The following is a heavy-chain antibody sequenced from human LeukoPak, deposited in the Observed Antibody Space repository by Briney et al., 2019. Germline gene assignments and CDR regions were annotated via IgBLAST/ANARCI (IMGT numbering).Heavy chain of an antibody. V-gene: IGHV3-20*04. Sequence: PGGSLRLSCVASAFTFDDYGMSWVRQAPGKGLEWVSGINWTGGSTAYADSVKGRFTISRDNAKNSLYLQMNSLRAEDTALYYCARDGFGYSYGYLWYFDLWGRGTLVTVSS. D-gene: IGHD5-18*01. CDR2: INWTGGST. CDR1: AFTFDDYG. J-gene: IGHJ2*01. CDR3: ARDGFGYSYGYLWYFDL.